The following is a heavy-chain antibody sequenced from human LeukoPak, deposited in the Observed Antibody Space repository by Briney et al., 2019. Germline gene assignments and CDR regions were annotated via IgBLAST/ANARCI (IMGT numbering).Heavy chain of an antibody. CDR3: AKDGPDFWSGYYFEQGAFDY. J-gene: IGHJ4*02. CDR2: ISGSGGST. Sequence: PGGSLRPSCAASGFTFSSYAMSWVRQAPGKGLEWVSAISGSGGSTYYADSVKGRFTISRDNSKNTLYLQMNSLRAEDTAVYYCAKDGPDFWSGYYFEQGAFDYWGQGTLVTVSS. D-gene: IGHD3-3*01. CDR1: GFTFSSYA. V-gene: IGHV3-23*01.